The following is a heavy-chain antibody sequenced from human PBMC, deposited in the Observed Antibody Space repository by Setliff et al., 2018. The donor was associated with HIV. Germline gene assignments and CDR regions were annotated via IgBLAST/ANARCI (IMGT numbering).Heavy chain of an antibody. J-gene: IGHJ4*02. Sequence: SETLSLTCSVSGDSLSSGDSYWAWIRQPPGKGLEWIGSIYYTGSTYYNPSLQTRVTINVHTSYKQFSLRLNSVTVADTAVYYCARLWGRTSSWRGNGYWGQGILVTVSS. CDR2: IYYTGST. CDR1: GDSLSSGDSY. D-gene: IGHD2-2*01. CDR3: ARLWGRTSSWRGNGY. V-gene: IGHV4-39*01.